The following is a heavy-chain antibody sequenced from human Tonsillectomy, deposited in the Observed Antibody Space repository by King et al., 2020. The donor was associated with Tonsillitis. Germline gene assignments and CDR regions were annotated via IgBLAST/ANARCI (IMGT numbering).Heavy chain of an antibody. Sequence: QLVQSGGGVVQPGGSLRLSCAASGFAFSSYGMHWVPQSPGKGQEWAAVIWYHVGHKYYADSVMGRFTISRDNSKNTVYLQMDYLRAEDTAVYYCARDYCGGDCYSGDFWGQGTQVTVSS. V-gene: IGHV3-33*08. J-gene: IGHJ4*02. CDR1: GFAFSSYG. D-gene: IGHD2-21*02. CDR2: IWYHVGHK. CDR3: ARDYCGGDCYSGDF.